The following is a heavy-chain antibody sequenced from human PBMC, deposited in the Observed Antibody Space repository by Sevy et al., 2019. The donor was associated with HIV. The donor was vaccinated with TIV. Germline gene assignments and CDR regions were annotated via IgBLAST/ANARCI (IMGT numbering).Heavy chain of an antibody. CDR2: MNPNRGNT. V-gene: IGHV1-8*01. CDR3: ARGQGSSWYSYYYYYYGMDV. CDR1: GYTFTSYD. D-gene: IGHD6-13*01. Sequence: ASVKVSCKASGYTFTSYDINWVRQATGQGLEWMGWMNPNRGNTGYAQKFQGRVTMTRNTSISTAYMELSSLRSEETAVYYCARGQGSSWYSYYYYYYGMDVWGQGTTVTVSS. J-gene: IGHJ6*02.